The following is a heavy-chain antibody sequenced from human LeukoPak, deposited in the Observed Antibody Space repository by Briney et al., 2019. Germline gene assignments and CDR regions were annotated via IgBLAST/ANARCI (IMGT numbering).Heavy chain of an antibody. CDR3: ARRYCSSTTCDAFDV. V-gene: IGHV3-21*01. CDR2: ISSSGTYM. J-gene: IGHJ3*01. Sequence: GGSLRLFCAASRCTFSTYSMNWVRQAPGKGLEWVSSISSSGTYMYYADSVKGRFSISRDNAKNSLYLQMNSLRAEDTAVFYCARRYCSSTTCDAFDVWGQGTRVTVSS. D-gene: IGHD2-2*01. CDR1: RCTFSTYS.